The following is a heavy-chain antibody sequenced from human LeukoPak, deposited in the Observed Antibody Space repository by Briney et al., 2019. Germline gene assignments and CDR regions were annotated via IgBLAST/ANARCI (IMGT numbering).Heavy chain of an antibody. D-gene: IGHD4-23*01. CDR3: VKDWSTVVSPGHY. CDR2: ISGSGDAT. V-gene: IGHV3-23*01. CDR1: GFTFSISA. J-gene: IGHJ4*02. Sequence: GGSLRLSCAASGFTFSISARTWVRQAPGKGLGRVSVISGSGDATYYADSVKGRFSISRDNSKNTGSLQMNSLRVEDTAVYYCVKDWSTVVSPGHYWGQGTLVSVSS.